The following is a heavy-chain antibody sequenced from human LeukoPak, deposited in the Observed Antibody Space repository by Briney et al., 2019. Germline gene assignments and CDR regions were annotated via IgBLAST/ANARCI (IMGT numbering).Heavy chain of an antibody. V-gene: IGHV3-23*01. D-gene: IGHD3/OR15-3a*01. CDR2: ISNAGGST. CDR1: GFAFSSYA. Sequence: GGSLRLSCAASGFAFSSYAMSWVRQAPGKGLEWVSVISNAGGSTYYADSVKGRFTISRDNSKNTLYLQMNSLRAEDTAVYYCVKNMGSTGHYTTDYWGQGTLVTVSS. CDR3: VKNMGSTGHYTTDY. J-gene: IGHJ4*02.